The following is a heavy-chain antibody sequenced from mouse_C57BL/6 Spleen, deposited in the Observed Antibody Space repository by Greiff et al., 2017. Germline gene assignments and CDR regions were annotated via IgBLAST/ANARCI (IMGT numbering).Heavy chain of an antibody. V-gene: IGHV3-6*01. J-gene: IGHJ2*01. CDR1: GYSITSGYY. Sequence: EVKLLESGPGLVKPSQSLSLTCSVTGYSITSGYYWNWIRQFPGNKLEWMGYISYDGSNNYNPSLKNRISITRDTSKNQFFLKLNSVTTEDTATYYCARANWDSFDYWGQGTTLTVSS. D-gene: IGHD4-1*01. CDR3: ARANWDSFDY. CDR2: ISYDGSN.